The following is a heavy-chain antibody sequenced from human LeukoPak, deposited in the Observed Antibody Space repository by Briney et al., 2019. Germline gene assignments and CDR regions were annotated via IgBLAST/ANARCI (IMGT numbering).Heavy chain of an antibody. CDR1: GGSFSGYY. V-gene: IGHV4-34*01. J-gene: IGHJ1*01. CDR2: INHSGST. D-gene: IGHD6-19*01. CDR3: ATGSGWYRRDFQH. Sequence: SETLSLTCAVYGGSFSGYYWSWIRQPPGKGLEWIGEINHSGSTNYNPSLKSRVTISVDTSKNQFSLKLNSVTAADTAVYYCATGSGWYRRDFQHWGQGTLVTVSP.